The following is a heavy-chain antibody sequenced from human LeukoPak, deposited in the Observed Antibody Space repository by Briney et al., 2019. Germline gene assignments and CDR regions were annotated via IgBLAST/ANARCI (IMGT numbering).Heavy chain of an antibody. D-gene: IGHD2-15*01. J-gene: IGHJ4*02. CDR3: AKGGGWLYYFDY. CDR1: GFTFSTFA. CDR2: ISDSGGST. Sequence: GGSLGLSCAASGFTFSTFAMNWVRQAPGKGLEWVSAISDSGGSTYYADSGKGRFTISRDNSKNTLYLQMNRLRAEDTAVYYCAKGGGWLYYFDYWGQGTLVTVSS. V-gene: IGHV3-23*01.